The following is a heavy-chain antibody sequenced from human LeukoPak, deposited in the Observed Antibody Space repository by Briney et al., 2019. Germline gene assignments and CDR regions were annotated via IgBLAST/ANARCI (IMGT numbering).Heavy chain of an antibody. V-gene: IGHV3-53*01. Sequence: GGSLRLACAASGFTVSSNYMSWVRQAPGKGLEWVSVIYNGGSTYYADSVKGRFTISRDNSKNTLYLQMNSLRAEDTAVYYCARGQEWDQDYYDSSGYYYFDYWGQGTLVTVSS. CDR2: IYNGGST. D-gene: IGHD3-22*01. CDR1: GFTVSSNY. J-gene: IGHJ4*02. CDR3: ARGQEWDQDYYDSSGYYYFDY.